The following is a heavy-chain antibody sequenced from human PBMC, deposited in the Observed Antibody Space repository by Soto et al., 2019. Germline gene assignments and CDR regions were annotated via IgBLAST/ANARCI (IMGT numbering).Heavy chain of an antibody. CDR2: ISYDGSNK. CDR1: GFTFSSYG. CDR3: AKEWVYDTSGWSFDY. Sequence: QVQLLESGGGVVQPGRSLRLSCAASGFTFSSYGMHWVRQAPGKGLEWVAVISYDGSNKYYADSLKGRFTISRDNSKNTLYLQMNSLRAEDTAVYYCAKEWVYDTSGWSFDYWGQGTLVTVSS. V-gene: IGHV3-30*18. D-gene: IGHD3-22*01. J-gene: IGHJ4*02.